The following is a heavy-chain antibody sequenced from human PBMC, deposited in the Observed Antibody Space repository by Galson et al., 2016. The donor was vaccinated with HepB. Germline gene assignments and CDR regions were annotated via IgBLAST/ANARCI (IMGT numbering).Heavy chain of an antibody. CDR3: AKESVAGATDFDY. V-gene: IGHV5-51*01. Sequence: QSGVEVKKPGESLKISCKGSGYSFSSYWIGWVRQMPGKGLEWMGIVYPDDSETRYSPSFQGQVTISADTSISTAYLQWSSLKASDTAIYYCAKESVAGATDFDYWGQGTLVAVSS. D-gene: IGHD6-19*01. J-gene: IGHJ4*02. CDR1: GYSFSSYW. CDR2: VYPDDSET.